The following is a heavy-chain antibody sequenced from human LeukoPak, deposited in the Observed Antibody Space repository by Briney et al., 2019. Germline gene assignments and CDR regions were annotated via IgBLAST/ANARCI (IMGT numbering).Heavy chain of an antibody. Sequence: PSETLSLTCIVSGDSTKSTSYYWGWLRQPPRKGLEWIGSINYRGSTYYNPSLKSRVTMSVDMSKNQLSLELNFVTAADTAVYYCARLYSGKRPPDLWGQGTLVAVSS. V-gene: IGHV4-39*01. CDR1: GDSTKSTSYY. CDR2: INYRGST. D-gene: IGHD1-14*01. J-gene: IGHJ5*02. CDR3: ARLYSGKRPPDL.